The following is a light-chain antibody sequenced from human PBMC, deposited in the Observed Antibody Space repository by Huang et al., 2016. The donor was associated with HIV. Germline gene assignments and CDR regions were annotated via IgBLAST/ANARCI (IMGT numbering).Light chain of an antibody. CDR3: HQYGSSPQT. CDR2: AAS. J-gene: IGKJ2*01. Sequence: IVLTQSPGALSLSPGEGATLSCRASQSVYSNYLAWYQQKPGQAPRLLMYAASSRAAGIPDRFSGSGSGTDFTLTISRLEPEDFALYYCHQYGSSPQTFGQGTKLDIK. V-gene: IGKV3-20*01. CDR1: QSVYSNY.